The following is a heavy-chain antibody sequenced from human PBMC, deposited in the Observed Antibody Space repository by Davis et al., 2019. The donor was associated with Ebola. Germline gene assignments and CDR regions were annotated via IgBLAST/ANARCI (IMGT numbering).Heavy chain of an antibody. Sequence: SETLSLTCTVSGGSISSDGYYWSWIRQHPGKGLEWIGFFYYSGNTYYNPSLKSRIIISVDASKNQFSLKLSSVTVADTAVYYCARNYGGNPEYFLHWGQGTLVIVSS. V-gene: IGHV4-31*03. CDR2: FYYSGNT. J-gene: IGHJ1*01. CDR1: GGSISSDGYY. CDR3: ARNYGGNPEYFLH. D-gene: IGHD4-23*01.